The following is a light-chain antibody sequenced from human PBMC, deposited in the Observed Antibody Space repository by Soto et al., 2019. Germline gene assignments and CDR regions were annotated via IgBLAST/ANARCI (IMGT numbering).Light chain of an antibody. CDR2: AAS. V-gene: IGKV1-39*01. CDR3: QQSYSTPLT. CDR1: QSISIY. Sequence: DIQMTQSPSTLSASVGDRFTITCRASQSISIYLNWYQQEPGKAPKLLIYAASSLQSGVPSRFSGSGSGTDFTLTISSLQPEDFATYYCQQSYSTPLTFGGGTKVDIK. J-gene: IGKJ4*01.